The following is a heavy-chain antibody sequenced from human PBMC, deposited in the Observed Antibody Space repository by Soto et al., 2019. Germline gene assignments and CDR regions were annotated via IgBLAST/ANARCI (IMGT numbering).Heavy chain of an antibody. CDR2: IVVGSGNT. CDR3: AAEGNRYSSGRYGPEYYYYYYGMDV. CDR1: GFTFTSSA. V-gene: IGHV1-58*01. Sequence: SVKVSCKASGFTFTSSAVQWVRQARGQRLEWIGWIVVGSGNTNYAQKFQERVTITRDMSTSTAYMELSSLRSEDTAVYYCAAEGNRYSSGRYGPEYYYYYYGMDVWGQGTTVTSP. J-gene: IGHJ6*02. D-gene: IGHD6-19*01.